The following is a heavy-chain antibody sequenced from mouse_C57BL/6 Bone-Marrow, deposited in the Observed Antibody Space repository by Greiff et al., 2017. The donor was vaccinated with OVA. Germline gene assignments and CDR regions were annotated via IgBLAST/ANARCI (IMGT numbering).Heavy chain of an antibody. J-gene: IGHJ2*01. CDR1: GYTFTDYY. CDR3: ARKNYSTYFDY. Sequence: EVQLQQSGPVLVKPGASVKMSCKASGYTFTDYYMNWVKQSHGKSLEWIGVINPYNGGTGYNQTFKGKATLTVDKSSSTAYMEHNSLTSEDSAVYYGARKNYSTYFDYGGQGTTLTVSS. D-gene: IGHD2-5*01. V-gene: IGHV1-19*01. CDR2: INPYNGGT.